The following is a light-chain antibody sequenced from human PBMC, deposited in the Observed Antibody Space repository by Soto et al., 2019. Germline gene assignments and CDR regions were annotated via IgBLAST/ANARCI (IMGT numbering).Light chain of an antibody. CDR1: QSVSSN. CDR3: QQYNNWPPIT. J-gene: IGKJ5*01. CDR2: GAS. Sequence: EIVMTQSAATLSVSPGARATLSRRASQSVSSNLAWYQQKPGQAPRLIXYGASTSATGIPARCSGSGSGTKLTLTISNLHSEDFAVYYCQQYNNWPPITFGQGTRLYIK. V-gene: IGKV3-15*01.